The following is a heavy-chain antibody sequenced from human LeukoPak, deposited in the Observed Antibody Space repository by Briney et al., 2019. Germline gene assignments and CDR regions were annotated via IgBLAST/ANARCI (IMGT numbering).Heavy chain of an antibody. V-gene: IGHV4-4*07. Sequence: SETLSLTCTVSGGSISSYYWSWIRQPAGKGLEWIGRIYTSGSTNYNPSLKSRVTMSVDTSKNQFSLKLSSVTAADTAVYYCARDRSYDTYYFYMDVWGKGTTVTVSS. J-gene: IGHJ6*03. CDR1: GGSISSYY. D-gene: IGHD5-18*01. CDR2: IYTSGST. CDR3: ARDRSYDTYYFYMDV.